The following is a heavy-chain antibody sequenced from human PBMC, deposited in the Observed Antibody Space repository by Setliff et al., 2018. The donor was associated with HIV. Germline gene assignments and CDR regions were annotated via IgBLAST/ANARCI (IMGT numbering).Heavy chain of an antibody. D-gene: IGHD6-13*01. J-gene: IGHJ4*02. CDR2: IRYTGSNK. Sequence: AGGSLRLSCAASGFTFSTYWMSWVRQAPGKGLEWVAFIRYTGSNKYYADSVKGRFTISRDNGYSSLYLQMNGLRAEDTALYYCARGSKAAAGPPDFWGQGTLVTVSS. CDR3: ARGSKAAAGPPDF. CDR1: GFTFSTYW. V-gene: IGHV3-7*05.